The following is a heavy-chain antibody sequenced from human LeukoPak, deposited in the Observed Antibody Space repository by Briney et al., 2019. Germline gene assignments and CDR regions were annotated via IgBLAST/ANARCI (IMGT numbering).Heavy chain of an antibody. CDR2: MYYSGST. CDR3: ARHSAGGGWLGLDY. Sequence: SETLSLTCTVSGGSVSSYYWSWIRQPPGKGLEWIGYMYYSGSTNYNPSLKSRVTISIDTSKNQFSLKLNSVTAADTAVYYCARHSAGGGWLGLDYWGQGTLVTVSS. J-gene: IGHJ4*02. CDR1: GGSVSSYY. D-gene: IGHD3-22*01. V-gene: IGHV4-59*08.